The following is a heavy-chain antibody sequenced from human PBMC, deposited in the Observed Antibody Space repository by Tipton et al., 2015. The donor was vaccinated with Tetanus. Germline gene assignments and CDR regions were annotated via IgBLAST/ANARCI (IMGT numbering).Heavy chain of an antibody. CDR2: INHSGST. Sequence: TLSLTCAVYGGSFSSYYWSWIRQPPGKGLEWIGEINHSGSTNYNPSLKSRVTISVDTSKNQFSLKLSSVTAADTAVYYCARDLRDYGGNSYYYGMDVWGQGTTVTVSS. J-gene: IGHJ6*02. CDR3: ARDLRDYGGNSYYYGMDV. V-gene: IGHV4-34*01. CDR1: GGSFSSYY. D-gene: IGHD4-23*01.